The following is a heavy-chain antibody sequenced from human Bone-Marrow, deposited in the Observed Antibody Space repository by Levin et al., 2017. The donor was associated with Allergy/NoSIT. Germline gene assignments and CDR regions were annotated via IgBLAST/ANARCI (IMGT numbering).Heavy chain of an antibody. Sequence: ASVKVSCKASGGTFSSYAISWVRQAPGQGLEWMGRIIPILGIANYAQKFQGRVTITADKSTSTAYMELSSLRSEDTAVYYCARGFYCSSTSCYIDYYYYYGMDVWGQGTTVTVSS. D-gene: IGHD2-2*02. V-gene: IGHV1-69*04. CDR2: IIPILGIA. J-gene: IGHJ6*02. CDR3: ARGFYCSSTSCYIDYYYYYGMDV. CDR1: GGTFSSYA.